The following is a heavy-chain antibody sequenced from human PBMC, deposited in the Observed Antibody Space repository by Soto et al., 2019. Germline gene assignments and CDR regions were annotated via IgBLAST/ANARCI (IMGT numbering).Heavy chain of an antibody. CDR2: INPSGGST. J-gene: IGHJ6*04. CDR1: GDTFTSYY. D-gene: IGHD3-16*01. V-gene: IGHV1-46*03. Sequence: ASVKVSCKASGDTFTSYYMHWVRQAPGQGLEWMGIINPSGGSTSYAQKFQGRVTMTRDTSTSTVYMELSSLRSEDTAVYYCVRDLASRLRNFCESLGVWGKGTTVTVSS. CDR3: VRDLASRLRNFCESLGV.